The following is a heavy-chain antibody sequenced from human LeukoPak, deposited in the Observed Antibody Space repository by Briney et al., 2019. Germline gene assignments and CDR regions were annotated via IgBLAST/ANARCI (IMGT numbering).Heavy chain of an antibody. J-gene: IGHJ6*03. CDR3: ARGIYCSSTTCYYYYYYMDA. D-gene: IGHD2-2*01. V-gene: IGHV4-4*07. CDR2: IYTSGST. Sequence: SETLSLTCTVSGGSISAYYWSWIRQPAGKGLEWIGRIYTSGSTNYNPSLKSRVTMSLDTSKNQFSLKLSSVTAADTAVYYCARGIYCSSTTCYYYYYYMDAWGKGTTVTVSS. CDR1: GGSISAYY.